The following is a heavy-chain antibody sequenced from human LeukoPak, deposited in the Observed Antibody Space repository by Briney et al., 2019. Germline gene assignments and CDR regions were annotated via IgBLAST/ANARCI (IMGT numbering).Heavy chain of an antibody. V-gene: IGHV3-23*01. D-gene: IGHD3-10*01. Sequence: GGSLRLSCVASGFTFSSYAMTLVRRAPGKGLEWVSTIGRSGGTDTYYAESVKGRFTISRDNSKNTLFLQMNSLRAEDTAIYYCAKDDASGSYSDSWGQGTLVTVSS. CDR3: AKDDASGSYSDS. CDR1: GFTFSSYA. CDR2: IGRSGGTDT. J-gene: IGHJ4*03.